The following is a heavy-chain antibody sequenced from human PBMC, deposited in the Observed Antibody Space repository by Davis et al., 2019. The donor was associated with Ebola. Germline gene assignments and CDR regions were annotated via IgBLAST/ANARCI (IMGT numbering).Heavy chain of an antibody. D-gene: IGHD6-13*01. CDR2: IYYSGST. Sequence: MPSETLSLTCTVSGGSISNNYWSWVRQPPGKGLEWIGYIYYSGSTNYNPSLKSRVTISVDTSKNQFSLKLSSVTAADTAVYYCARIAAAGPYYFDYWGQGTLVTVSS. J-gene: IGHJ4*02. V-gene: IGHV4-59*01. CDR1: GGSISNNY. CDR3: ARIAAAGPYYFDY.